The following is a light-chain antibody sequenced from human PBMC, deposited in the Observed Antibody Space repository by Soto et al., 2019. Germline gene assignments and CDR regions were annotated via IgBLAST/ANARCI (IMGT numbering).Light chain of an antibody. Sequence: AIQMTQSPSSLSASVGNTVTITCGASQAIRNDLAWYQKKPGKAPKLLVYAASNLQSGVPSRFIGRGFGTDFTLTISSLQPEDFATYYCLQDYGYPRTFGQGTKVEVK. J-gene: IGKJ1*01. CDR3: LQDYGYPRT. CDR2: AAS. V-gene: IGKV1-6*02. CDR1: QAIRND.